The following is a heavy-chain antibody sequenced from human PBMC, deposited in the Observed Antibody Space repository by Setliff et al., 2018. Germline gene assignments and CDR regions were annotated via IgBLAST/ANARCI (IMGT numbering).Heavy chain of an antibody. CDR2: ISAYNGNT. V-gene: IGHV1-18*01. Sequence: ASVKVSCKASGYTFSSYGISWVRQAPGQGLEWMGWISAYNGNTNYAQKFQGRVTMTTDTSTSTGYMELSSLGSEDTAVYYCVREGVDTRSSTDYRYYMDVWGKGTTVTVSS. CDR3: VREGVDTRSSTDYRYYMDV. D-gene: IGHD5-18*01. J-gene: IGHJ6*03. CDR1: GYTFSSYG.